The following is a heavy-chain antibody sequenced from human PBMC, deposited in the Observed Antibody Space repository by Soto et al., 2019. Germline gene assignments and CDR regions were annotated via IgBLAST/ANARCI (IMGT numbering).Heavy chain of an antibody. CDR1: GDSISSYY. CDR2: LYYGRSA. V-gene: IGHV4-59*01. J-gene: IGHJ5*02. CDR3: ARAGGEDGTTNWFDP. D-gene: IGHD3-16*01. Sequence: SSETLSLTCAVSGDSISSYYCMWIRQPPGKGLESIGYLYYGRSANYNPSLKSRVTLSVDTSTNQCSLTLSSMTAADTAVYYCARAGGEDGTTNWFDPWGQGTLVTVSS.